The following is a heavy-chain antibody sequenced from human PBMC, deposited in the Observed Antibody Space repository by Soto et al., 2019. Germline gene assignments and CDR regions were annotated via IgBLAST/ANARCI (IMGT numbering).Heavy chain of an antibody. Sequence: ASETLSLTCTVSGGSLSSYYWSWIRQSPGKGLEWIGYIYYSGSANYNPPLKSRATISVDTSKNQFSLKLSSVTPADTAVYYCARTKGEPLDYWGQGTLVTVSS. D-gene: IGHD3-16*01. V-gene: IGHV4-59*01. CDR3: ARTKGEPLDY. CDR1: GGSLSSYY. J-gene: IGHJ4*02. CDR2: IYYSGSA.